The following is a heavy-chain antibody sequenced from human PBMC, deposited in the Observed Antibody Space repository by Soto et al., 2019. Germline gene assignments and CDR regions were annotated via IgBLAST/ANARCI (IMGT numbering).Heavy chain of an antibody. CDR2: IYYSGST. CDR1: GGSISSGDYY. J-gene: IGHJ2*01. CDR3: AREIRGGVVAIRVGCWYFDL. D-gene: IGHD5-12*01. V-gene: IGHV4-30-4*01. Sequence: QVQLQESGPGLVKPSQTLSLTCTVPGGSISSGDYYWSWIRQPPGKGLEWIGYIYYSGSTYYNPSLKSRVTISVDTSKNQFSLKLSSVTAADTAVYYCAREIRGGVVAIRVGCWYFDLWGRGTLVTVSS.